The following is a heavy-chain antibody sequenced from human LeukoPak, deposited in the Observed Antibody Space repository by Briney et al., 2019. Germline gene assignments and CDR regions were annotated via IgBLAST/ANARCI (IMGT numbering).Heavy chain of an antibody. D-gene: IGHD5-18*01. CDR1: GFIVSNTY. Sequence: GGSLRLSCSPSGFIVSNTYMSWVRQAPGKGLEWVSFIHSGGTTYYAESVKGRFTISRQNSKNTLFLQMNSLRAEDTALYYCATKGIQATDFYFDYWGQGTLVTVSS. J-gene: IGHJ4*02. V-gene: IGHV3-53*01. CDR3: ATKGIQATDFYFDY. CDR2: IHSGGTT.